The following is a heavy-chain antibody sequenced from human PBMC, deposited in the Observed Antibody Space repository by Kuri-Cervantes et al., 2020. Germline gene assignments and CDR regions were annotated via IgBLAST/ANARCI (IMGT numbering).Heavy chain of an antibody. D-gene: IGHD3-10*01. CDR2: IYHSGST. J-gene: IGHJ6*02. CDR1: GGSISSSNW. Sequence: SETLSLTCAVSGGSISSSNWWSWVRQPPGKGLEWIGEIYHSGSTNYNPSLKSRVTISVDKSKNQFSLKLSSVTAADTAVYYCARTILWFGGSYYTYGMDVWGQGTTVTVSS. CDR3: ARTILWFGGSYYTYGMDV. V-gene: IGHV4-4*02.